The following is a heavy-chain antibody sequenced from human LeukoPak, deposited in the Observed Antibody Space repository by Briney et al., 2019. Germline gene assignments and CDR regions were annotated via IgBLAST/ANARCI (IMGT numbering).Heavy chain of an antibody. J-gene: IGHJ4*02. CDR1: GFTFSSYA. CDR3: ANFELRFQSV. V-gene: IGHV3-23*01. D-gene: IGHD5-12*01. CDR2: ISGSGDST. Sequence: GGSLRLSCGASGFTFSSYAMTWVRQAPGEGLEWVSGISGSGDSTYYADSVKGRFTISRDNSKNTLYLQMNSLRTEDTAVYYCANFELRFQSVWGQGPLVTVSS.